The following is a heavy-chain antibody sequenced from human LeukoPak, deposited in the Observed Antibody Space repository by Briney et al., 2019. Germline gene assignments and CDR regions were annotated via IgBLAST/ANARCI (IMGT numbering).Heavy chain of an antibody. D-gene: IGHD5-18*01. CDR2: ISSNGGST. V-gene: IGHV3-64D*09. CDR1: GFTFSSYA. J-gene: IGHJ4*02. Sequence: GGSLRLSCSASGFTFSSYAMHWVRQAPGKGLEYVSAISSNGGSTYYADSVKGRFTISRDNSKNTLYLQMSSLRAEDTAVYYCVKAWIHDYFDHWGQGTLVTVSS. CDR3: VKAWIHDYFDH.